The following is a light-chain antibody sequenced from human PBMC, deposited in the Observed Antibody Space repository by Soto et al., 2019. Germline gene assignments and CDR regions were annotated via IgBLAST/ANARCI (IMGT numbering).Light chain of an antibody. CDR1: RPNIGDNY. Sequence: QSVLTQPPSVSAAPGQKVTISCSGSRPNIGDNYVSWYQQLPGTAPKLLINENNKRPSGIPDRFSGSKSGTSATLGITGLQTGDEGYYYCGTWESRLSAVVFCGGTKVTVL. J-gene: IGLJ2*01. CDR3: GTWESRLSAVV. V-gene: IGLV1-51*02. CDR2: ENN.